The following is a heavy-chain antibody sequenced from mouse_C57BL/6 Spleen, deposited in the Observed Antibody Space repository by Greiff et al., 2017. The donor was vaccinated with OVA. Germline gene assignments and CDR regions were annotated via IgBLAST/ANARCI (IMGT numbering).Heavy chain of an antibody. CDR1: GYTFTGYW. J-gene: IGHJ2*01. V-gene: IGHV1-9*01. CDR3: ARRYDYVDY. CDR2: ILPGSGSN. D-gene: IGHD2-3*01. Sequence: QVQLQQSGAELMKPGASVKLSCKATGYTFTGYWIEWVKQRPGHGLEWIGEILPGSGSNNSNEKFKGKATFPADTSSNTAYMQRSSRTTEDSAIYYCARRYDYVDYWGQGTTLTVSS.